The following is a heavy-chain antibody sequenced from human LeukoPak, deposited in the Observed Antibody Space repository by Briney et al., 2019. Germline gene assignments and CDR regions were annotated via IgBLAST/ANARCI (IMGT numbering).Heavy chain of an antibody. D-gene: IGHD4-17*01. V-gene: IGHV4-59*08. Sequence: NPSETLSLTCTVSGGSISSYYWSWIRQPPEKGLEWIGYIYYSGSTNYNPSLKSRVTISVDTSTNQFSLKLTSVTAADTAVYYCGRSYGDYITGAYAFDVWGQGTMVTVSS. J-gene: IGHJ3*01. CDR2: IYYSGST. CDR3: GRSYGDYITGAYAFDV. CDR1: GGSISSYY.